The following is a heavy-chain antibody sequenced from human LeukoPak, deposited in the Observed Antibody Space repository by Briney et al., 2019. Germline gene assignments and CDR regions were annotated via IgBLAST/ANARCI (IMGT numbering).Heavy chain of an antibody. Sequence: TFDDYGMSWVRQPPGKGLEWIGYIYYSGSTYYNPSLKSRVTISVDTSKNQFSLKLSSVTAADTAVYYCAREHSGSYIFDYWGQGTLVTVSS. CDR1: TFDDYG. D-gene: IGHD1-26*01. J-gene: IGHJ4*02. CDR3: AREHSGSYIFDY. CDR2: IYYSGST. V-gene: IGHV4-30-4*08.